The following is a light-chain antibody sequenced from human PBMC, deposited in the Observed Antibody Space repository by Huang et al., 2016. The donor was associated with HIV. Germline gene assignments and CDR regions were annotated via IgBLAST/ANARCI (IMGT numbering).Light chain of an antibody. CDR2: GAS. CDR1: HTVTSSY. CDR3: QQYGGSPT. J-gene: IGKJ4*01. V-gene: IGKV3-20*01. Sequence: EIVLTQSPGTLSLSPGERATLSCRAGHTVTSSYLAWYQQKPGQAPRFLIYGASSRATGIPDRFSGYGSGTDFSLTISRLEPEDFAVYYCQQYGGSPTFGGGTKVEI.